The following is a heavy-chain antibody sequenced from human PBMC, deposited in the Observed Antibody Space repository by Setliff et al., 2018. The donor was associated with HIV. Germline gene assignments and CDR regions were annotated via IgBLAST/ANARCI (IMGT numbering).Heavy chain of an antibody. CDR1: GGTFSRLA. CDR3: ATSPRGTYYDILTGLPRGYFDP. Sequence: ASVKVSCKDSGGTFSRLAISWVRQAPGQGLEWMGGIIPIYGTVNYAQKFQGRVTITADESTTTAYMELSSLRSEDTAVYYCATSPRGTYYDILTGLPRGYFDPWGQGTQVTVSS. CDR2: IIPIYGTV. D-gene: IGHD3-9*01. J-gene: IGHJ5*02. V-gene: IGHV1-69*13.